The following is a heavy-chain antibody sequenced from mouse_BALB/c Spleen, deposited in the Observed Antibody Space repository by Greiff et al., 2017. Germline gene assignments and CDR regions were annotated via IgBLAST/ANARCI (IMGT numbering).Heavy chain of an antibody. Sequence: VQLVESGAELARPGASVKLSCKASGYTFTDYYINWVKQRTGQGLEWIGEIYPGSGNTYYNEKFKGKATLTADKSSSTAYMQLSSLTSEDSAVYFCASYGNYIYYYAMDYWGQGTSVTVSS. CDR3: ASYGNYIYYYAMDY. D-gene: IGHD2-1*01. J-gene: IGHJ4*01. V-gene: IGHV1-77*01. CDR1: GYTFTDYY. CDR2: IYPGSGNT.